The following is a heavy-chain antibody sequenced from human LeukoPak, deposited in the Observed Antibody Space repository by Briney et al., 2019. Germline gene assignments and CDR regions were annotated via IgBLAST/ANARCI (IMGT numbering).Heavy chain of an antibody. CDR3: AGGSGWIHDY. CDR2: MNQDGRDK. J-gene: IGHJ4*02. Sequence: GGSLRLSCAASGFTFSNSWMNWVRQAPGKGLEWVANMNQDGRDKNYMDSVKGRFTTSRDNAKNSLYLQMNSLRAEDTAVYFCAGGSGWIHDYWGQGTLVTVSS. CDR1: GFTFSNSW. V-gene: IGHV3-7*01. D-gene: IGHD6-19*01.